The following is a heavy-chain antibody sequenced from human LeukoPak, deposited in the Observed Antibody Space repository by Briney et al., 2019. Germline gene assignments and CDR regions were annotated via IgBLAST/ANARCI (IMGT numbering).Heavy chain of an antibody. CDR1: EFTFSSYA. CDR2: IVGSGGST. D-gene: IGHD2/OR15-2a*01. Sequence: GGSLRLSCAASEFTFSSYAMSWVRQAPGKGLEWVSGIVGSGGSTYYADSVKGRFTISRDNSKNTLYLQMSSLRAEDTAVYYCAKLFTVLTFAPFDFWGQGTMVTVST. J-gene: IGHJ3*01. CDR3: AKLFTVLTFAPFDF. V-gene: IGHV3-23*01.